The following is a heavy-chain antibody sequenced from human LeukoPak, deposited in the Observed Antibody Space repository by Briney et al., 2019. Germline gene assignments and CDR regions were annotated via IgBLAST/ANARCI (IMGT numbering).Heavy chain of an antibody. CDR3: AKDFQSTVTPLFFDY. V-gene: IGHV3-30*02. Sequence: PGGSLRLSCAASGFTFSSYGMHWVRQAPGKGLEWVAFIRYDGSNKYYADSVKGRFTISRDNSKNTLYLQMNSLRAEDTAVYYCAKDFQSTVTPLFFDYWGQGTLVTVSS. J-gene: IGHJ4*02. CDR2: IRYDGSNK. CDR1: GFTFSSYG. D-gene: IGHD4-11*01.